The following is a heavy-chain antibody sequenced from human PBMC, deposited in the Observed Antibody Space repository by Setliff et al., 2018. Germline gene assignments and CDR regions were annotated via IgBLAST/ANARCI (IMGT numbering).Heavy chain of an antibody. V-gene: IGHV3-73*01. CDR3: TFARDGYDVFDI. CDR2: IRGRTDNYAT. Sequence: PGGSLRLSCAASGFSFSGSAVYWVRQASVKGLEWIGRIRGRTDNYATAYAASVRGRFTISRDDSKSTAYLKMNSLKTEDTAVYYCTFARDGYDVFDIWGQGTMVTVSS. CDR1: GFSFSGSA. J-gene: IGHJ3*02. D-gene: IGHD5-18*01.